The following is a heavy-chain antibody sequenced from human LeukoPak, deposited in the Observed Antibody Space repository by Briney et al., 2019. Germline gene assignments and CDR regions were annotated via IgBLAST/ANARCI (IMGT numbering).Heavy chain of an antibody. CDR2: IWYDGSNK. Sequence: PGRSLRLSCAASGFTLSSYGMHWVRQAPGKGLEWVAVIWYDGSNKYYADSVKGRFTISRDNSKNTLYLQMNSLRAEDTAVYYCAKALSIAVAGTGVLYFDYWGQGTLVTVSS. CDR3: AKALSIAVAGTGVLYFDY. V-gene: IGHV3-33*06. D-gene: IGHD6-19*01. CDR1: GFTLSSYG. J-gene: IGHJ4*02.